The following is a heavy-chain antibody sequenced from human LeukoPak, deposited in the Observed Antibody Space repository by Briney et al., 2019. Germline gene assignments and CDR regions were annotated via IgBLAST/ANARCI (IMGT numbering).Heavy chain of an antibody. CDR2: IWYDGSQK. CDR3: TRHVGNFRFESGYVRF. V-gene: IGHV3-33*01. D-gene: IGHD5-12*01. J-gene: IGHJ4*02. CDR1: VFIFNSYG. Sequence: GGSLRLSCSLSVFIFNSYGFQGARQAPGKGLESVALIWYDGSQKYYADSVKGRFTISRDDSKNTLSLQMNSLRAEDTALYYCTRHVGNFRFESGYVRFWRRGTLVTVSS.